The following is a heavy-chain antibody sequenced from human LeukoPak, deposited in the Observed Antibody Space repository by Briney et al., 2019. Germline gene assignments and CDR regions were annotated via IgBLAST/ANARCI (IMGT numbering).Heavy chain of an antibody. CDR1: GFTFSNAW. CDR2: IKSKTDGGTT. V-gene: IGHV3-15*01. D-gene: IGHD3-16*01. CDR3: ATGLGHSDFDY. Sequence: GGSLRLSCAASGFTFSNAWMSWVRQAPGKGLEWVGRIKSKTDGGTTDYAAPVKGRFTISRDDSKNTLYLQMNSLKTEDTAVYYCATGLGHSDFDYWGQGTLVTVSS. J-gene: IGHJ4*02.